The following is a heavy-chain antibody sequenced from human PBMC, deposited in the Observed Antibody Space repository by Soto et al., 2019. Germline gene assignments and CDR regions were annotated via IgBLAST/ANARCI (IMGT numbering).Heavy chain of an antibody. CDR2: INPNSGGT. J-gene: IGHJ5*02. Sequence: GASVKVSCKASGYTFTGYYMHWVRQAPGQGLEWMGWINPNSGGTNYAQKFQGRVTMTRDTSISTAYMELSRLRSDDTAVYYCARVDSSSYGDWFDPWGQGTLVTVSS. D-gene: IGHD6-13*01. V-gene: IGHV1-2*02. CDR1: GYTFTGYY. CDR3: ARVDSSSYGDWFDP.